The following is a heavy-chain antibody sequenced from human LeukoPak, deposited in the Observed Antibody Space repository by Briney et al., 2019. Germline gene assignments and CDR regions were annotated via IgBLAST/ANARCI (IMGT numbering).Heavy chain of an antibody. J-gene: IGHJ4*02. CDR2: IYPGDSDT. D-gene: IGHD2-15*01. V-gene: IGHV5-51*01. CDR3: AALGYCSGGSCDTFDY. Sequence: GESLEISCKGSGYSFTSYWIGWVRQMPGKGLEWMGIIYPGDSDTRYSPSFQGQVTISADKSISTAYLQWSSLKASDTAMYYCAALGYCSGGSCDTFDYWGQGTLVTVSS. CDR1: GYSFTSYW.